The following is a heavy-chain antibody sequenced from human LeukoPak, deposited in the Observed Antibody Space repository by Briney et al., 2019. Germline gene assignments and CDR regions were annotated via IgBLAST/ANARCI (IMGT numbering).Heavy chain of an antibody. V-gene: IGHV4-31*03. CDR3: ARVWKSDYSSPVDY. Sequence: SETLSLTCTVSGGSISSGDYFWSWIRQHPGKGLEWIGHIYFSGSTYYNPSLKSRVTISVDTSKNQFSLRLSSVTAADTAVYYYARVWKSDYSSPVDYWGQGTLVTVSS. CDR2: IYFSGST. D-gene: IGHD6-19*01. J-gene: IGHJ4*02. CDR1: GGSISSGDYF.